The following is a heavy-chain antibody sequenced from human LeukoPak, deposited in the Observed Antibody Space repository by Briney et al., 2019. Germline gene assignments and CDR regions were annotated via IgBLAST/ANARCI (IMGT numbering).Heavy chain of an antibody. CDR2: ISWNSGSI. CDR3: AKDIQQLAGNDAFDI. Sequence: PGGSLRLSCAASGFTFDDYAMHWVRQAPGKGLEWVSGISWNSGSIGYADSVKGRFTISRDNAKNSLYLQMNSLRAEDTALYYCAKDIQQLAGNDAFDIWGQGTMVTVSS. D-gene: IGHD6-6*01. V-gene: IGHV3-9*01. CDR1: GFTFDDYA. J-gene: IGHJ3*02.